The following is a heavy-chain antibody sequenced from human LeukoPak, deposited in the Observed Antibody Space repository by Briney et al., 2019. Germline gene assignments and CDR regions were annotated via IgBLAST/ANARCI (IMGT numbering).Heavy chain of an antibody. J-gene: IGHJ4*02. CDR1: GFTFSNYW. D-gene: IGHD3-22*01. Sequence: GGSLRLSCAASGFTFSNYWMSWVRQAPGKGLEWVANIKEDGSEKYYVDSVKGRFTISRDNAKKSLYLQMNSLRAEDTAVYYCARDLYRIVVVPHYFDYWGQGTLVTVSS. CDR3: ARDLYRIVVVPHYFDY. CDR2: IKEDGSEK. V-gene: IGHV3-7*01.